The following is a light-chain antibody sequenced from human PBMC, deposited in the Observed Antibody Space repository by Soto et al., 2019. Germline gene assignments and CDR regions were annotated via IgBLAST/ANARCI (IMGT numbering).Light chain of an antibody. Sequence: DIQMTQSPSTLSGSVGDRVTITCRASQPISTWLAWYQEKPGKAPKLLIYDASSLEGGVPSRFSGSGSGTEFTLTISSLQPDDFATYYCHQYNYYRPTFGQGTKVDI. CDR1: QPISTW. V-gene: IGKV1-5*01. CDR2: DAS. CDR3: HQYNYYRPT. J-gene: IGKJ1*01.